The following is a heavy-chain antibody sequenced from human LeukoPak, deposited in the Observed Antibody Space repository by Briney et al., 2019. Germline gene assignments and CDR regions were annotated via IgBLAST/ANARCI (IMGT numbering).Heavy chain of an antibody. D-gene: IGHD1-1*01. J-gene: IGHJ4*02. CDR1: GFTFSSYD. Sequence: GGSLRLSCAASGFTFSSYDMSWVRQAPGKGLEWVSAISGRGGRTYYADSVKGRFTISRDNSKNTLYLQMNSLRAEDTAVYYCAKRRLTTMAPPTYFDYWGQGTLVTVSS. CDR2: ISGRGGRT. CDR3: AKRRLTTMAPPTYFDY. V-gene: IGHV3-23*01.